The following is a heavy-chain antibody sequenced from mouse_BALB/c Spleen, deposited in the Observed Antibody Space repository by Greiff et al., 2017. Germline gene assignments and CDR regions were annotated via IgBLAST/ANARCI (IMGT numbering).Heavy chain of an antibody. J-gene: IGHJ2*01. CDR1: GYAFTNYL. CDR3: ARAGCGSSFDY. V-gene: IGHV1-54*01. D-gene: IGHD1-1*01. Sequence: QVQLQQSGAELVRPGTSVKVSCKASGYAFTNYLIEWVKQRPGQGLEWIGVINPGSGGTNYNEKFKGKATLTADKSSSTAYMQLSSLTSDDSAVYFCARAGCGSSFDYWGQGTTLTVSS. CDR2: INPGSGGT.